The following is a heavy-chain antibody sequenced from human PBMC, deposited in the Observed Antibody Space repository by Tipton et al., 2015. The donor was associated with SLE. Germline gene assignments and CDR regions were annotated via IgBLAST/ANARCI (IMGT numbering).Heavy chain of an antibody. Sequence: SLRLSCTASGFTFSYYNMNWVRQAPGEGLEWVSSISSTGIYIYNADSLKGRFTISRDNAKNSLYLQMNSLRADDTAVYYCARDRAGNHGAFDIWGQGTIVTVSS. D-gene: IGHD1-14*01. CDR1: GFTFSYYN. CDR3: ARDRAGNHGAFDI. CDR2: ISSTGIYI. J-gene: IGHJ3*02. V-gene: IGHV3-21*01.